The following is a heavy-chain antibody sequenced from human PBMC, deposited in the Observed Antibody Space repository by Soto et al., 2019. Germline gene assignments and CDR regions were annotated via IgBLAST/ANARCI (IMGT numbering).Heavy chain of an antibody. CDR3: AKDVYRSATMPCFDT. D-gene: IGHD2-2*01. CDR1: GFTFIDYA. J-gene: IGHJ5*02. CDR2: IDDSGAST. V-gene: IGHV3-23*01. Sequence: GGSRRRSWEASGFTFIDYAMSGVREAPGKGLEWVSGIDDSGASTYYADSMKGRFSISRDNSKNTLYLQMHGLRVEDTAVYYCAKDVYRSATMPCFDTCGQGTLVTVSS.